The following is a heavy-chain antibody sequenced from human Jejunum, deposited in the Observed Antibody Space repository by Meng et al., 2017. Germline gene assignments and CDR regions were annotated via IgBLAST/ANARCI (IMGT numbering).Heavy chain of an antibody. CDR1: GGSVSSAGYQ. D-gene: IGHD7-27*01. CDR3: ARDHWGSLDY. V-gene: IGHV4-61*08. Sequence: QVQLQESGPGLVRPSGTLSLICTVSGGSVSSAGYQWGWIRQPPGKGLXWIGYASTNYNPSLKSRVTISLDTSKNQFSLKLSSVTAADTAVYYCARDHWGSLDYWGQGILVTVSS. CDR2: AST. J-gene: IGHJ4*02.